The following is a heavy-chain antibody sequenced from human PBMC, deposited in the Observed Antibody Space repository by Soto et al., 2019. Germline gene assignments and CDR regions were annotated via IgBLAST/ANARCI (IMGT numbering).Heavy chain of an antibody. D-gene: IGHD3-10*01. CDR2: ISYDGSNK. Sequence: GSLIPACSASGCTFSSYAMHWVRQAPGKGLEWVAVISYDGSNKYYADSVKGRFTISRDNSKNTLYLQMNSLRAEDTAVYYCARASITDYFDYWGQGTLVTVYS. J-gene: IGHJ4*02. CDR1: GCTFSSYA. CDR3: ARASITDYFDY. V-gene: IGHV3-30*14.